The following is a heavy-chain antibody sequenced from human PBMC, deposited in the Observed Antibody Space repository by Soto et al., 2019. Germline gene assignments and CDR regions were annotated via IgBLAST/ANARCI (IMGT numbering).Heavy chain of an antibody. V-gene: IGHV3-21*01. J-gene: IGHJ2*01. Sequence: GSLRLSCAASGFTFSSYSMNWVRQAPGKGLEWVSSISSSSSYIYYADSVKGRFTISRDNAKNSLYLQMNSLRAEDTAVYYCARSRCSSTSPNYWYFDLWGRGTLVTV. CDR3: ARSRCSSTSPNYWYFDL. CDR1: GFTFSSYS. D-gene: IGHD2-2*01. CDR2: ISSSSSYI.